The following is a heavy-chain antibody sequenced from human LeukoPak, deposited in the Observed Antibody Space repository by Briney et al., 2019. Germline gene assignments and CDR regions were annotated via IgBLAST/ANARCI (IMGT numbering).Heavy chain of an antibody. CDR3: ARALVVPAATNRFDP. D-gene: IGHD2-2*01. J-gene: IGHJ5*02. CDR2: IYTSGST. V-gene: IGHV4-61*02. Sequence: SQTLSLTCTVSGGSISSGSYYWSWIRQPAGKGLEWIGRIYTSGSTNYNPSLKSRVTISVDTSKNQFSLKLSSVTAADTAVYYCARALVVPAATNRFDPWGQGTLVTVSS. CDR1: GGSISSGSYY.